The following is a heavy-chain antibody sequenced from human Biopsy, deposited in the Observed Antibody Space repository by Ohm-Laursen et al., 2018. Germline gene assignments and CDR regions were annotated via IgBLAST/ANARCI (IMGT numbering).Heavy chain of an antibody. CDR3: AKRSTLFGVTDFTDD. CDR1: GASVRSHF. D-gene: IGHD3-3*01. CDR2: ISNSGTT. V-gene: IGHV4-59*08. Sequence: TLSLTCTLSGASVRSHFLTWIRQPPGKGLQWIGSISNSGTTKSSPSLKSRDNISQHTAKNQFSLKLTSVTAADTAVYYCAKRSTLFGVTDFTDDWGQGTLVTVSS. J-gene: IGHJ4*02.